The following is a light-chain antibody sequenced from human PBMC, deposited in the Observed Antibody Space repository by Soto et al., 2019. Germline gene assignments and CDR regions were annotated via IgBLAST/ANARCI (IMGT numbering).Light chain of an antibody. CDR1: QSVSSN. CDR3: QQYDNWSPIT. V-gene: IGKV3-15*01. J-gene: IGKJ5*01. CDR2: GAS. Sequence: VMTQSPATLSVSPGERATLSCRASQSVSSNLAWYQQEPGRAPRLLIYGASTRATGVPARFSGSGSGTEFTLTISSLQSEDFAIYYCQQYDNWSPITFGQGTRLEIK.